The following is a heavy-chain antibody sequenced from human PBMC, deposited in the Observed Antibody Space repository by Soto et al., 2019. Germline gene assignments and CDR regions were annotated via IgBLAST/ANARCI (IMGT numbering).Heavy chain of an antibody. J-gene: IGHJ4*02. Sequence: ASVKVSCKASGYTFTSYGISWVRQAPGQGLEWMGWISPSDGNTNFAQKFQGRVTMTTATSTSTVFMELRSLRSDDTAIYYCARDRLRGYDRSGFYSWGQGTMVTVS. D-gene: IGHD3-22*01. V-gene: IGHV1-18*01. CDR1: GYTFTSYG. CDR3: ARDRLRGYDRSGFYS. CDR2: ISPSDGNT.